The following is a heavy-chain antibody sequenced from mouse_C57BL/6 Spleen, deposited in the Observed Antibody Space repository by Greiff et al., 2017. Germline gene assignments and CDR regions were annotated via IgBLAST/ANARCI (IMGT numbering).Heavy chain of an antibody. CDR1: GFTFTDYY. Sequence: EVKLMESGGGLVQPGGSLSLSCAASGFTFTDYYMSWVRQPPGKALEWLGFIRNKANGYTTEYSASVKGRFTISRDNSQSILYLQMNALRAEDSATYYCARGSTGAMDYWGQGTSVTVSS. V-gene: IGHV7-3*01. CDR3: ARGSTGAMDY. CDR2: IRNKANGYTT. J-gene: IGHJ4*01. D-gene: IGHD1-1*02.